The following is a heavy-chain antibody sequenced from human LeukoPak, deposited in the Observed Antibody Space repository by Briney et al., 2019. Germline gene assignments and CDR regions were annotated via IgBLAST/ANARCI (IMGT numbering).Heavy chain of an antibody. J-gene: IGHJ2*01. D-gene: IGHD4/OR15-4a*01. CDR1: GYTFTSYY. V-gene: IGHV1-46*01. Sequence: GASVKVSCKASGYTFTSYYMHWVRQAPGQGPEWMGIINPSGGSTSYAQKFQGRVTMTRDMSTSTVYMELSSLRSEDTAVYYCARDLGTTMMRENWYFDLWGRGTLVTVSS. CDR3: ARDLGTTMMRENWYFDL. CDR2: INPSGGST.